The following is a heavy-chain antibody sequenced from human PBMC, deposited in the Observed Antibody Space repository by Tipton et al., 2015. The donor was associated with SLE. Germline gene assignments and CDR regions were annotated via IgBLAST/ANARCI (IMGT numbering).Heavy chain of an antibody. CDR1: GGTFSNYA. J-gene: IGHJ6*02. D-gene: IGHD5-18*01. Sequence: QVQLVQSGAEVKKPGSSVKVSCKTSGGTFSNYAMNWVRQAPGQGLEWVGGIIPLFGTANYAQNFQGRVTITADEFTTTVYMELSSLRSEDTAVYYCARGQLWLRGGIYYYAMDVWGQGTTVTVSS. V-gene: IGHV1-69*01. CDR3: ARGQLWLRGGIYYYAMDV. CDR2: IIPLFGTA.